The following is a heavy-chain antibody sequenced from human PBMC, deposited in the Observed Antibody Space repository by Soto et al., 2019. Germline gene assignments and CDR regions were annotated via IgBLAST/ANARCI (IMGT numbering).Heavy chain of an antibody. CDR2: INPSGGST. Sequence: ASVKVSCKASGYTFTSYYMHWVRQAPGQGLEWMGIINPSGGSTSYAQKFQGRVTMTRDTSTSTVYMELSSLRSEDTAVYYCARDRLDYGSGSYYYYYYGMDVWGQGTTVTVYS. CDR1: GYTFTSYY. J-gene: IGHJ6*02. D-gene: IGHD6-19*01. CDR3: ARDRLDYGSGSYYYYYYGMDV. V-gene: IGHV1-46*01.